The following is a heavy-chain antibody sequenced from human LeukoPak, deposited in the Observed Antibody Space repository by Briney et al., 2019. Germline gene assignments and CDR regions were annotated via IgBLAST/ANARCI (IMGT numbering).Heavy chain of an antibody. D-gene: IGHD2-2*01. CDR2: MSSDAIKT. CDR3: AKHGKIVVVPAAIDDAFDI. CDR1: GFTFRTCG. V-gene: IGHV3-30*18. Sequence: PGTSLRLSCETSGFTFRTCGVHWVRQAPGKGLEWVALMSSDAIKTYYADSVKGRFSISRDSSKNTLYLQMNSLRAEDTAVYYCAKHGKIVVVPAAIDDAFDIWGQGTMVTVSS. J-gene: IGHJ3*02.